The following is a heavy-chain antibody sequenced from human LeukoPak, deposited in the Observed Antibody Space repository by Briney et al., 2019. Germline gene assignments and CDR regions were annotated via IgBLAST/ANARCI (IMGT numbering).Heavy chain of an antibody. Sequence: PGGSLRLSCVASGFIFDSYSLNWVRQAPGKGLEWVAAISSDSDYIYYGDSVRGRFPISRENAKNSVYLQMGSLRDEDTALYYCAKDRVMRATRCTFDYWGQGTSVPVSS. CDR1: GFIFDSYS. V-gene: IGHV3-21*01. D-gene: IGHD1-26*01. CDR2: ISSDSDYI. J-gene: IGHJ4*02. CDR3: AKDRVMRATRCTFDY.